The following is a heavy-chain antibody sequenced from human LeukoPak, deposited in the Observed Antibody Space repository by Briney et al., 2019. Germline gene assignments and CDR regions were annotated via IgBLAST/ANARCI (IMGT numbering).Heavy chain of an antibody. Sequence: SETLSLTCAVYGGPFSGYYWSWIRPSPGKGLEWIGEINQSGSTTYKTSLRGRVTISVDTSKTQFVLKLSPVTAADTAVYYCARGKEYCGGDCFSSWYFDLWGRGTLVTVSS. J-gene: IGHJ2*01. CDR2: INQSGST. CDR3: ARGKEYCGGDCFSSWYFDL. V-gene: IGHV4-34*01. CDR1: GGPFSGYY. D-gene: IGHD2-21*02.